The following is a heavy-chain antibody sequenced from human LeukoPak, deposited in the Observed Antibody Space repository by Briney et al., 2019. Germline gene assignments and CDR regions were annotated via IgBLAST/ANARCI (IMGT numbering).Heavy chain of an antibody. J-gene: IGHJ6*03. D-gene: IGHD5-18*01. Sequence: PGGSLRLSCAASGFTFDEYAMHWVRQAPGKGLECVSGISWISGSIDYADSVKGRFTISRDNAKNSLYLQINSLRAEDTALYYCAKTATVSHDYMDICGKGAPVTVSS. CDR3: AKTATVSHDYMDI. CDR2: ISWISGSI. V-gene: IGHV3-9*01. CDR1: GFTFDEYA.